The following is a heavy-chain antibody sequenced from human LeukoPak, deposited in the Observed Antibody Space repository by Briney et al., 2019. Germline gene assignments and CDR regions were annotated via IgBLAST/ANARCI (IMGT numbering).Heavy chain of an antibody. CDR2: ISAYNGNT. J-gene: IGHJ4*02. CDR3: ARGTSGYDILTGLRGGGHFDY. CDR1: GYTFTSYG. D-gene: IGHD3-9*01. Sequence: ASVKVSCKASGYTFTSYGISWVRQAPGQGLEWMGWISAYNGNTNHAQKLQGRVTMTTDTSTSTAYMELRSLRSDDTAVYYCARGTSGYDILTGLRGGGHFDYWGQGTLVTVSS. V-gene: IGHV1-18*01.